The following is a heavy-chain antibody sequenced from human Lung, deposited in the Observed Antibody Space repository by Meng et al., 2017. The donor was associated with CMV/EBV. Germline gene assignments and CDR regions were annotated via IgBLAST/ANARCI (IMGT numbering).Heavy chain of an antibody. D-gene: IGHD2-2*01. CDR2: INAYDGDR. V-gene: IGHV1-18*01. Sequence: ASVKVSCKASGYTFTNYGVSWVRQAAGQGLEWMGWINAYDGDRNYARKFQGRVTMTTDTSTSTAYMELRSLRSDDTAVYYCARDLEYCGSSSCYEDCFDPWGQGXLVTVSS. J-gene: IGHJ5*02. CDR3: ARDLEYCGSSSCYEDCFDP. CDR1: GYTFTNYG.